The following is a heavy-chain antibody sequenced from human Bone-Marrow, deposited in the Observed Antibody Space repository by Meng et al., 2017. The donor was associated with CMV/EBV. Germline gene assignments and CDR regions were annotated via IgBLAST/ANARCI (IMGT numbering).Heavy chain of an antibody. CDR1: GGSVSSGSYY. D-gene: IGHD2-15*01. J-gene: IGHJ3*02. Sequence: SETLSLTCTVSGGSVSSGSYYWSWIRQPPGKGLEWIGYIYYSGSTNYNPSLKSRVTISVDTSKNQFSLKLSPVTAADTAVYYCARAYLVVGGAFDIWGQRTMVTVSS. V-gene: IGHV4-61*01. CDR2: IYYSGST. CDR3: ARAYLVVGGAFDI.